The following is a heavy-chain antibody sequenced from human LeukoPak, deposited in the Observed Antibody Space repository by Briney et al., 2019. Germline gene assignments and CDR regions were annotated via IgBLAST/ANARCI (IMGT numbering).Heavy chain of an antibody. D-gene: IGHD1-1*01. CDR3: VRDDDQYGVDY. J-gene: IGHJ4*02. CDR1: GFTFTSHW. V-gene: IGHV3-74*01. CDR2: IKSDGTYS. Sequence: PGGSLRLSCVASGFTFTSHWMHWVRQAPGKGLVCVSRIKSDGTYSDYGDSVRGRFTISRDNAKDTPYLQMNSLRVEDTAVYYCVRDDDQYGVDYWGRGTLVTVSS.